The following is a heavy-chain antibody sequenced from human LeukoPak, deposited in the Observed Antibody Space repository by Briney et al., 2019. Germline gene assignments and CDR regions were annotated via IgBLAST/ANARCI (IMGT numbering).Heavy chain of an antibody. Sequence: GASVKVSCKASGGTFSSYAITWVRQAPGQGLEWMGGTIPILGTTNYAQKFQGRVTITTDESTSTAYMELSSLRSEDTAVYYCARGLELRLRTWFDPWGQGTLVTVSS. CDR1: GGTFSSYA. CDR3: ARGLELRLRTWFDP. CDR2: TIPILGTT. J-gene: IGHJ5*02. V-gene: IGHV1-69*05. D-gene: IGHD1-7*01.